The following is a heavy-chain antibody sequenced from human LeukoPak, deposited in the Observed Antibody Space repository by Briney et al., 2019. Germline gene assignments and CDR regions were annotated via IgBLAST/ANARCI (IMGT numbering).Heavy chain of an antibody. D-gene: IGHD3-22*01. CDR2: IYSAGSS. J-gene: IGHJ4*02. CDR3: ARDRNPAYYYDSSAHEN. CDR1: GFTVSSNS. V-gene: IGHV3-66*01. Sequence: GGSLRLSCAASGFTVSSNSMSWVRQAPGKGLEWVSVIYSAGSSYYADSVKGRFTISRDNSKNTLYLQMNSLRAEDTAVYYCARDRNPAYYYDSSAHENWGQGTLVTVSS.